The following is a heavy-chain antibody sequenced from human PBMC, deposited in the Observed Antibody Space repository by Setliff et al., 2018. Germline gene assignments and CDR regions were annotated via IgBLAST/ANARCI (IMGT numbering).Heavy chain of an antibody. V-gene: IGHV1-18*01. CDR3: AISSLSICSGDTCPNAFDI. CDR1: AYILSSYG. D-gene: IGHD2-15*01. CDR2: ISPYNGVT. J-gene: IGHJ3*02. Sequence: ASVKVSCKASAYILSSYGISWVRQAPGEGLEWMGWISPYNGVTSYAQRFQGRVIMTTDTSTSAAYLELMSLRSDDTAVYYCAISSLSICSGDTCPNAFDIWGQGTMVTVSS.